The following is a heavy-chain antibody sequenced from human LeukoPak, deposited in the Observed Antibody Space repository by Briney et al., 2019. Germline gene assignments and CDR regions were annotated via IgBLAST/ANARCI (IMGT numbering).Heavy chain of an antibody. V-gene: IGHV3-7*01. D-gene: IGHD5-24*01. J-gene: IGHJ5*02. CDR2: IKEDGSIE. CDR1: GFAFSKYC. Sequence: PGGSLRLSCAASGFAFSKYCMSWVRQAPGKGLEWVANIKEDGSIEDYADSVKGRFTVSRDNATNSLYLQMNSLRVEATAVYYCVSQQLAPPWGQGTLVTVSS. CDR3: VSQQLAPP.